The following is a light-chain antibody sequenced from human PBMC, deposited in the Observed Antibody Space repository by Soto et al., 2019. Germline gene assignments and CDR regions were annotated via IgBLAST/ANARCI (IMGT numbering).Light chain of an antibody. Sequence: DIQMTQSPSSLSASVGDRVTITCRASLPISNYLAWYQQKPGKIPNLLIYAASTLQAGVPSRFSGSGSGTDVTLSISNMQPEYVTANYCTEYNSATLTFGRGTKVDMK. CDR3: TEYNSATLT. CDR2: AAS. J-gene: IGKJ3*01. CDR1: LPISNY. V-gene: IGKV1-27*01.